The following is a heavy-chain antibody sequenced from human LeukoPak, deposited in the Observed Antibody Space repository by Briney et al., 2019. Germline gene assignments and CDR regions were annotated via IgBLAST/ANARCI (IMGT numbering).Heavy chain of an antibody. J-gene: IGHJ4*02. CDR1: DDSISSSSYH. CDR2: IYYTGTT. D-gene: IGHD4-11*01. CDR3: ATTNDYTRGGYDC. V-gene: IGHV4-39*07. Sequence: PSETLSLTCTVSDDSISSSSYHWGWIRQPPGKGLEWIGSIYYTGTTYYNPSLESRVAIFVDTSQNQFSLRMTSVNAADTAVYYCATTNDYTRGGYDCWGQGTLVTVSS.